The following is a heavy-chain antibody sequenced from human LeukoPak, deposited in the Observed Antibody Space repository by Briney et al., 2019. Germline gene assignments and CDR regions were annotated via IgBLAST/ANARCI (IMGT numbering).Heavy chain of an antibody. CDR1: GGSFSGYY. D-gene: IGHD3-22*01. CDR2: INHSGST. CDR3: ARINYDSSGYRIDP. J-gene: IGHJ5*02. V-gene: IGHV4-34*01. Sequence: SETLSLTCAVYGGSFSGYYWSWIRQPPGKGLEWIGEINHSGSTNYNPSLKSRVTISVDKSKNQFSLKLSSVTAADTAVYYCARINYDSSGYRIDPWGQGTLVTVSS.